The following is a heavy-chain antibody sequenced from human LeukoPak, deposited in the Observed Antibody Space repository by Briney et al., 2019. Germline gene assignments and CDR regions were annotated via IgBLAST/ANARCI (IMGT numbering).Heavy chain of an antibody. Sequence: GGSLRLSCAASGFTFSSYAMHWVRRAPGKGLEWVAVVSTDGGNQYYADSVKGRFTISRDNSKNTLYLQVNSLRVEDTAVYYCARRSYGDDQWGQGTLVTVSS. CDR1: GFTFSSYA. D-gene: IGHD4-17*01. V-gene: IGHV3-30-3*01. CDR3: ARRSYGDDQ. CDR2: VSTDGGNQ. J-gene: IGHJ4*02.